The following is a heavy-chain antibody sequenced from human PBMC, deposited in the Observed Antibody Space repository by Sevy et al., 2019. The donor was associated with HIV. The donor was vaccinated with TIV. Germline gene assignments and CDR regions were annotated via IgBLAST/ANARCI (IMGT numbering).Heavy chain of an antibody. J-gene: IGHJ4*02. CDR1: GYTFNNYG. CDR3: ARGLYFDFGAY. D-gene: IGHD3-10*01. CDR2: ISVYGET. Sequence: GSVKVSFKTSGYTFNNYGISWVREAPGQGLEWMGWISVYGETNYAQKVQDRLTVTTDTSTATAYMELRSMRSDDTAVYYCARGLYFDFGAYWGQGTLVTVSS. V-gene: IGHV1-18*01.